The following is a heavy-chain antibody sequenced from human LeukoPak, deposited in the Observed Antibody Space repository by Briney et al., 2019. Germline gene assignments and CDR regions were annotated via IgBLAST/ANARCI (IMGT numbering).Heavy chain of an antibody. CDR3: ARWTDWYFDL. D-gene: IGHD3/OR15-3a*01. CDR2: IKEDGTDK. CDR1: GFRFSNFW. J-gene: IGHJ2*01. V-gene: IGHV3-7*01. Sequence: GGSLRLSFAASGFRFSNFWMTWIRPAPEKGLQWVANIKEDGTDKNYADSVKGRFTISRDNAKNLLYLQMNSLRAEDTAVYYCARWTDWYFDLWGRGTLVTVSS.